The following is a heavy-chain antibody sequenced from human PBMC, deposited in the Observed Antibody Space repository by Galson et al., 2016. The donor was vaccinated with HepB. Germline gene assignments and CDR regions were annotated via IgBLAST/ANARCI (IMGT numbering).Heavy chain of an antibody. D-gene: IGHD2-8*01. J-gene: IGHJ4*01. Sequence: SLRLSCAASGFTFGTYAVNWVRQAPGKGLEWVSAVGGGGTAYYADSVKGRLTVSRDNSKNTLDLHMDRLRVEDTAVYYCAKARGAKYAAYYFDFWGDGTLVTVSS. V-gene: IGHV3-23*01. CDR1: GFTFGTYA. CDR3: AKARGAKYAAYYFDF. CDR2: VGGGGTA.